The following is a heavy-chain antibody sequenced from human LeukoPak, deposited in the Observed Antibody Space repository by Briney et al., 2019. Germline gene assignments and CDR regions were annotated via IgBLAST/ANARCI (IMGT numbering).Heavy chain of an antibody. CDR1: GFTVSSNY. CDR2: IHSGGST. CDR3: ASSRWLESHFDY. Sequence: GGSLRLSCAASGFTVSSNYMNWVRQAPGKGLEWVSVIHSGGSTYYADSVKGRFTISRVNSKNTLYPQMNSLRAEDTAVQYCASSRWLESHFDYWGQGTLVTVSS. D-gene: IGHD5-24*01. V-gene: IGHV3-53*01. J-gene: IGHJ4*02.